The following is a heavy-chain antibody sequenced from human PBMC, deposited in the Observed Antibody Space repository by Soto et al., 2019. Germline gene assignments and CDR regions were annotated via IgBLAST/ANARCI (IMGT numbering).Heavy chain of an antibody. D-gene: IGHD3-3*01. Sequence: EVQLLESGGGLVQPGGSPRLSCAASGFSFGSYAMSWVRQAPGKGLEWVSTISGSGRATYYEDSVKGRFTISRDNSKNTLYLEMNSLRAEDMDIYHCAQGHSYYDFRLEYWGQGTLVTVSS. V-gene: IGHV3-23*01. J-gene: IGHJ4*02. CDR2: ISGSGRAT. CDR3: AQGHSYYDFRLEY. CDR1: GFSFGSYA.